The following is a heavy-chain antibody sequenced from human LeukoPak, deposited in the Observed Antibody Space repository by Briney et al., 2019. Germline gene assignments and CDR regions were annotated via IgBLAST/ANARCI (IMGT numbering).Heavy chain of an antibody. V-gene: IGHV4-61*02. CDR2: MYISEST. D-gene: IGHD6-13*01. CDR1: GGSISSGTHY. Sequence: PSQTLSLTCTVSGGSISSGTHYWTWIRQPAGKGLEWIGRMYISESTDYNPSLKSRVTISVDTSKNLFSLKLSSVTAADTAVYYCARVNNNSSWGFMYNWFDPWGQGTLVTVSS. CDR3: ARVNNNSSWGFMYNWFDP. J-gene: IGHJ5*02.